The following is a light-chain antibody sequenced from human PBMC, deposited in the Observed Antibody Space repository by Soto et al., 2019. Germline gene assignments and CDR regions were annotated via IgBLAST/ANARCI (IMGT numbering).Light chain of an antibody. J-gene: IGLJ1*01. CDR2: EGS. Sequence: QAVVTQPASVSGSPGQSITISCTGTSSDVGSYNLVSWYQQHPGKAPKFMIYEGSKRPSGVSNRFSGSKSGNTASLTISGLQAEDEADYYCCSYAGSSTYVFGTGTKLTVL. CDR3: CSYAGSSTYV. CDR1: SSDVGSYNL. V-gene: IGLV2-23*01.